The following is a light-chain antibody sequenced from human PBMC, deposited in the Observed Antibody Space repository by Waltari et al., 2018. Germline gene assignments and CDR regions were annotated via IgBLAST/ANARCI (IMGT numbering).Light chain of an antibody. CDR3: SSHTSAGTV. CDR2: EFR. CDR1: SSDVGGFNF. Sequence: QSALTQPASVPGSPGQSTPIPRRGPSSDVGGFNFVSWYQQHPGKVPKLMIYEFRNRPSGVSNRFSGSKSGNTASLTISGLQAEDEADYYCSSHTSAGTVFGGGTKLTVL. V-gene: IGLV2-14*01. J-gene: IGLJ3*02.